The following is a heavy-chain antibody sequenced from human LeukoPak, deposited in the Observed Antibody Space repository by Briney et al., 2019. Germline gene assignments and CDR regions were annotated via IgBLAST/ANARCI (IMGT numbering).Heavy chain of an antibody. Sequence: TSVKVSCKASGYTFTSYDINWVRQAPGQRLEWMGWINAGNGNTKYSQKFQGRVTITRDTSASTAYMELSSLRSEDTAVYYCARDEEFGQLDYWGQGTLVTVSS. J-gene: IGHJ4*02. D-gene: IGHD3-10*01. CDR3: ARDEEFGQLDY. CDR2: INAGNGNT. V-gene: IGHV1-3*01. CDR1: GYTFTSYD.